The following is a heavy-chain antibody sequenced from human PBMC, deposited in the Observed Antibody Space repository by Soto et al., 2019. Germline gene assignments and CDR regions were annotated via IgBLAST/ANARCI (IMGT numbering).Heavy chain of an antibody. Sequence: EVQLLESGGGLVQPGGSLRLSCAASGFTFSSYAMSWVRQAPGKGLEWVSAISGSGGSTYYADSVKGRFTIFRDNSKNTLYQLNNSLRAEDTAVDYCAKGWGGWFDPWGQGTLVTVSS. J-gene: IGHJ5*02. CDR3: AKGWGGWFDP. V-gene: IGHV3-23*01. D-gene: IGHD3-16*01. CDR2: ISGSGGST. CDR1: GFTFSSYA.